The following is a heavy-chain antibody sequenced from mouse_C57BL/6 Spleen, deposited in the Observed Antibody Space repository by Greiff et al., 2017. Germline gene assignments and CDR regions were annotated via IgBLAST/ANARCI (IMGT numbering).Heavy chain of an antibody. V-gene: IGHV5-6*02. CDR2: ISSGGSYT. D-gene: IGHD2-4*01. CDR1: GFTFSSYG. CDR3: ARTYDYDGYWYFDV. J-gene: IGHJ1*03. Sequence: DVKLVESGGDLVKPGGSLKLSCAASGFTFSSYGMSWVRQTPDKRLEWVATISSGGSYTYYPDSVKGRFTISRDNAKNTLYLQMSSLKSEDTAMYYCARTYDYDGYWYFDVWGTGTTVTVSS.